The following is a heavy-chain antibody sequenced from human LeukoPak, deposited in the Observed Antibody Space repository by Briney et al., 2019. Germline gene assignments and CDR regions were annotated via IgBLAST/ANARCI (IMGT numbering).Heavy chain of an antibody. CDR1: GGFISSGSYY. D-gene: IGHD3-3*01. CDR2: IYTSGST. V-gene: IGHV4-61*02. J-gene: IGHJ3*02. CDR3: ARERGSITIFGVVKSAFDI. Sequence: PSQTLSLTCTVSGGFISSGSYYGSWIRQPAGKGLEWIGRIYTSGSTNYNPSLKIRVTISVDTSKNQLSLKLSSVTAADTAVYYCARERGSITIFGVVKSAFDIWGQGTMVTVSS.